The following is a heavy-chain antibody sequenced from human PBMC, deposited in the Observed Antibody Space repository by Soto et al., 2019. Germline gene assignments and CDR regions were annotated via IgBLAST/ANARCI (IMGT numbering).Heavy chain of an antibody. J-gene: IGHJ4*02. CDR3: AKDHGLPGPWIGALRQTKNYDYTEALGAIDY. Sequence: GGSLRLSCAASGFTFSSYAMSWVRQAPGKGLEWVSAISGSGGSTYYADSVKGRFTISRDNSKNTLYLQMNSLRAEDKAVYYCAKDHGLPGPWIGALRQTKNYDYTEALGAIDYWGQGTLVTVSS. V-gene: IGHV3-23*01. CDR2: ISGSGGST. D-gene: IGHD3-16*01. CDR1: GFTFSSYA.